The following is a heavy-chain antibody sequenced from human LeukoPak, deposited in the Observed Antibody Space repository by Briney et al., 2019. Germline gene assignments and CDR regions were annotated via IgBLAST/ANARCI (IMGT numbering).Heavy chain of an antibody. Sequence: ASVKVSCKASGYTFTGYYMHWVRQAPGQGLEWMGWINPNSGGTNYAQKLQGRVTMTTDTSTSTAYMELRSLRSDDTAVYYCARGMTTVTTVDYYYYYGMDVWGQGTTVTVSS. J-gene: IGHJ6*02. CDR2: INPNSGGT. CDR1: GYTFTGYY. D-gene: IGHD4-11*01. CDR3: ARGMTTVTTVDYYYYYGMDV. V-gene: IGHV1-2*02.